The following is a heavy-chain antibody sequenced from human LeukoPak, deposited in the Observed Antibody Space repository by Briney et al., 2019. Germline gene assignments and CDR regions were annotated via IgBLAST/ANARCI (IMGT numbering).Heavy chain of an antibody. D-gene: IGHD3-10*01. CDR2: ISAHNGNT. Sequence: GASVKVSCKASGYPFTNYDINWVRQATGQGLEWMGWISAHNGNTNYAQKLQGRVTMTTDTSTSTGYMELRSLRSDDTAVYYCARAPASYYFGSGSTYDYWGQGTLVTVSS. CDR3: ARAPASYYFGSGSTYDY. CDR1: GYPFTNYD. V-gene: IGHV1-18*01. J-gene: IGHJ4*02.